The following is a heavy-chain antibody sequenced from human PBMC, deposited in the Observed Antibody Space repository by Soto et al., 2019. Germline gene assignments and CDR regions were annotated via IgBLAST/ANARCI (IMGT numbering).Heavy chain of an antibody. D-gene: IGHD4-17*01. CDR1: GGSIIRGGFY. Sequence: TSENLSLTCTVSGGSIIRGGFYWSWIRQHPGKGLEWIGYIYYSGSTYYNPSLKSRVTISVDTSKNQFSLKLSSVTAADTAVYYCASTDYGDYYFDYWGQGTLVTVSS. V-gene: IGHV4-31*03. J-gene: IGHJ4*02. CDR2: IYYSGST. CDR3: ASTDYGDYYFDY.